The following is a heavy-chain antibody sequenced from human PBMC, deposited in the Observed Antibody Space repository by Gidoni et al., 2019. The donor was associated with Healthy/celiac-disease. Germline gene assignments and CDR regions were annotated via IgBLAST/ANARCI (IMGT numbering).Heavy chain of an antibody. CDR1: GFTFRSYG. Sequence: QVQLVESGGGVVQPGRSLRLSCAASGFTFRSYGMHWVRQAPGKGLEWVAVISYDGSNKYYADSVKGRFTISRDNSKNTLYLQMNSLRAEDTAVYYCAKDLTTGGIDYWGQGTLVTVSS. CDR2: ISYDGSNK. CDR3: AKDLTTGGIDY. V-gene: IGHV3-30*18. J-gene: IGHJ4*02. D-gene: IGHD3-9*01.